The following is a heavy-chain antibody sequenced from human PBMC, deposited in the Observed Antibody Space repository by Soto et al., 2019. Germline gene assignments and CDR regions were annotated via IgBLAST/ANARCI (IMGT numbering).Heavy chain of an antibody. CDR2: LRYDGSNK. J-gene: IGHJ4*02. CDR1: GFRFSGFG. CDR3: ARDGVGATTFYGYFDY. D-gene: IGHD1-26*01. Sequence: QVQLVESGGGVVQPGRSLRLSCAASGFRFSGFGMHWVRQAPGKGPEWVAILRYDGSNKYYADSVKGRFTISRDNSQNTLYLQMDSLRVEDTAVYYCARDGVGATTFYGYFDYWGQGILVTVSS. V-gene: IGHV3-33*01.